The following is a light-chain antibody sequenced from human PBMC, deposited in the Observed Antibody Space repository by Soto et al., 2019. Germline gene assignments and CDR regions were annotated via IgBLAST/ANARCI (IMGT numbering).Light chain of an antibody. J-gene: IGKJ1*01. CDR2: GAS. V-gene: IGKV3-15*01. CDR1: QSVSSN. CDR3: QQYNNWPRT. Sequence: IVMTQSPATLSVSPGERATLSCRASQSVSSNLAWYQQNPGQAPRLLIYGASTRATGIPARFSGSGSGTEFTLTISSLQSEDFAVYYCQQYNNWPRTFGQGT.